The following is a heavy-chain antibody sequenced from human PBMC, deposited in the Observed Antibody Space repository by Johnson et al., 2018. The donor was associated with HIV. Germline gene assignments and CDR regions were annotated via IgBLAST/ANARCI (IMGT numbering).Heavy chain of an antibody. CDR1: GFTFSSYA. V-gene: IGHV3-66*01. J-gene: IGHJ3*02. CDR3: ARGTITMIRGVIAFDI. D-gene: IGHD3-10*01. Sequence: VQLVESGGGLVQPGGSLRLSCAASGFTFSSYAMSWVRQAPGRGLEWVAVIYGGDRTYYADPVRGRFTISGDTSKNTLHLQMNSLTAEDTALYYCARGTITMIRGVIAFDIWGQGTMVTVSS. CDR2: IYGGDRT.